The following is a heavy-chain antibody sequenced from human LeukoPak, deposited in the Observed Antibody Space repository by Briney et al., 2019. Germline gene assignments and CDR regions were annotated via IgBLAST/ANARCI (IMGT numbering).Heavy chain of an antibody. CDR1: GGSITSTNW. V-gene: IGHV4-4*02. D-gene: IGHD2-15*01. CDR2: VSLSGLT. J-gene: IGHJ6*02. CDR3: ARDQYCSGGSCTYYYYYGMDV. Sequence: SGTLSLTCGVSGGSITSTNWWSWVRQPPGQGLEWIGEVSLSGLTNYNPSLKSRVTMSVDTSKNQFSLKLSSVTAADTAVYYCARDQYCSGGSCTYYYYYGMDVWGQGTTVTVSS.